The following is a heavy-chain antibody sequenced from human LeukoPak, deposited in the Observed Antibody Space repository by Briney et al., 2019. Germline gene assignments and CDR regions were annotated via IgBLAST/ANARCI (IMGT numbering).Heavy chain of an antibody. CDR3: ARKLYSDNSHDAFDI. V-gene: IGHV3-21*01. Sequence: GGSLRLSCAPSGFTFSGYTMNWVRQAPGKGLEWVSCISSSSTNIYYADSVQGRFTISRDNAKNSLYLQMNSLRAEDTAVYYCARKLYSDNSHDAFDIWGQGTMVIVSS. D-gene: IGHD1-26*01. J-gene: IGHJ3*02. CDR1: GFTFSGYT. CDR2: ISSSSTNI.